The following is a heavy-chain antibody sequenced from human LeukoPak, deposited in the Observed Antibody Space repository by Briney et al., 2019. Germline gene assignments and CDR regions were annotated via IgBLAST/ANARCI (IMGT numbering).Heavy chain of an antibody. D-gene: IGHD6-13*01. CDR3: ARGVSSSWYWGSSSDYYYGMDV. CDR2: IKQDGSEK. J-gene: IGHJ6*02. CDR1: GFTFSSYW. Sequence: GGSLRLSCAASGFTFSSYWMSWVRQAPGKGLEWVANIKQDGSEKYYVDSVKGRFTISRDNAKNSLYLQMNSLRAEDTAVYYCARGVSSSWYWGSSSDYYYGMDVWGQGTTVTVSS. V-gene: IGHV3-7*01.